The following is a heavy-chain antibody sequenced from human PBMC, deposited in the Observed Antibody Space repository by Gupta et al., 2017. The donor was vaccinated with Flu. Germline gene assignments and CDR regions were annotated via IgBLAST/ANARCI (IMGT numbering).Heavy chain of an antibody. V-gene: IGHV3-30*18. D-gene: IGHD6-25*01. CDR3: AKDSTDSSGDPDY. J-gene: IGHJ4*02. Sequence: VRQAPGKGLEWVALISFDGSNKNDADSVKGRFTISRDNSKNTLYLQMNSLRAEDTAVEYCAKDSTDSSGDPDYWGQGTLVTVSS. CDR2: ISFDGSNK.